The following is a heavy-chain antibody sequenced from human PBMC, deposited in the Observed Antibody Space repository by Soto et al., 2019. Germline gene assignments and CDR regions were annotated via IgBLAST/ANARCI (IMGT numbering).Heavy chain of an antibody. D-gene: IGHD1-26*01. CDR1: GYSFTSLD. CDR2: MQPSTGRT. CDR3: ARGVSAGVDY. J-gene: IGHJ4*02. Sequence: GASVKFSCKASGYSFTSLDSNWVRQTAGQGLEWMGWMQPSTGRTGYAQKFQGRVTMTRDTSINTAYMELTTLTSDDTAFYYCARGVSAGVDYWGQGTLVNSPQ. V-gene: IGHV1-8*01.